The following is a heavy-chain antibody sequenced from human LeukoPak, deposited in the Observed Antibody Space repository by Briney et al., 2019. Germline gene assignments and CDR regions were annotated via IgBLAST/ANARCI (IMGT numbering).Heavy chain of an antibody. CDR1: GFTFSSFW. CDR3: ARMRGSYSFDY. J-gene: IGHJ4*02. CDR2: IKQDGSEK. Sequence: PGGSLRLSCAASGFTFSSFWMTWVRQAPGKGLEWVANIKQDGSEKYYVDSVTGRFTISRDNAKNSLYLQMNSLRVEDTAVYYCARMRGSYSFDYWGQGTLVTVSS. D-gene: IGHD1-26*01. V-gene: IGHV3-7*01.